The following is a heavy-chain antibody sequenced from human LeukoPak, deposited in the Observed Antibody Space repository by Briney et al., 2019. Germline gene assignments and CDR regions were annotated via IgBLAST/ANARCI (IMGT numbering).Heavy chain of an antibody. CDR3: ARDGSNFITMVRGGRYYFDY. V-gene: IGHV4-34*01. D-gene: IGHD3-10*01. CDR2: INHSGST. J-gene: IGHJ4*02. Sequence: SETLSLTCAVYSGSFTGNYWNWIRQTPGKGLEWIGEINHSGSTTYNPSLESRVIISVDTSKNQFSLKLSSVTAADTAVYYCARDGSNFITMVRGGRYYFDYWGQGTLVTVSS. CDR1: SGSFTGNY.